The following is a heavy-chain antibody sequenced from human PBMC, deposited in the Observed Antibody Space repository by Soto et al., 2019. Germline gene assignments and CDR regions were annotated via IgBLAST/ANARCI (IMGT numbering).Heavy chain of an antibody. V-gene: IGHV1-69*13. D-gene: IGHD3-10*01. Sequence: GASVKVSCKASGGTFSSYAISWVRQAPGQGLEWMGGIIPIFGTANYAQKFQGRVTITADESTSTAYMELSSLRSEDTAVYYCASWPVRDELLWFGELSFDYWGQGTLVTVSS. J-gene: IGHJ4*02. CDR1: GGTFSSYA. CDR2: IIPIFGTA. CDR3: ASWPVRDELLWFGELSFDY.